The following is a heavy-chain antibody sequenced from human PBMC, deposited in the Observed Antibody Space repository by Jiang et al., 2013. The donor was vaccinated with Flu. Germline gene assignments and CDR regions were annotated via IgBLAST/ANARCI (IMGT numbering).Heavy chain of an antibody. CDR3: TRDLVRDIILIPATYFDH. D-gene: IGHD2-2*01. J-gene: IGHJ4*02. CDR1: GFTFGDYA. CDR2: IRNKLYRGTT. V-gene: IGHV3-49*03. Sequence: QLLESGGGLVQPGRSLRLSCTASGFTFGDYAVSWLRQAPGKGLEWVGFIRNKLYRGTTDYAASVKGRFTISRDDSKSIAYLQMSSLKNEDTAVYYCTRDLVRDIILIPATYFDHWGQGALVTVSS.